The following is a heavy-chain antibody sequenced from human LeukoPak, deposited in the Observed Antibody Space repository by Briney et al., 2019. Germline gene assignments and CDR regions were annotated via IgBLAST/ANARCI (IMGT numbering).Heavy chain of an antibody. V-gene: IGHV4-59*01. CDR3: ARVPASFYDSSGYYYNDAFDI. CDR1: GGSISNYY. CDR2: IYYIGST. J-gene: IGHJ3*02. Sequence: PSETLSLTCTVSGGSISNYYWSWIRQPPGKELEWIGYIYYIGSTNYNPSLKSRVTISVDTSKNQFSLKLSSVTAADTAVYYCARVPASFYDSSGYYYNDAFDIWGQGTMVTVSS. D-gene: IGHD3-22*01.